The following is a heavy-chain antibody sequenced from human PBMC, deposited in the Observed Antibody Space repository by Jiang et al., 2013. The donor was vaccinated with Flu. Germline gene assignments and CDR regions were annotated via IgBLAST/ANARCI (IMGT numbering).Heavy chain of an antibody. CDR2: INPSSGGT. D-gene: IGHD1-26*01. J-gene: IGHJ4*02. Sequence: EWMGWINPSSGGTNYAQKFQGWVTMTRDTSISTAYMELSRLRSDDTALYYCARYIVGRTGYFFDSWGQGTLVTVSS. CDR3: ARYIVGRTGYFFDS. V-gene: IGHV1-2*04.